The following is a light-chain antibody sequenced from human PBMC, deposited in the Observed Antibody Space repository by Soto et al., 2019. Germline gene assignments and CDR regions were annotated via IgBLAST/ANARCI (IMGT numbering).Light chain of an antibody. CDR2: GAS. CDR3: QQYGSSPQT. Sequence: EIVLTQSPGTLSLSPGERATLSCRASQSVSSSYLAWYQQKPGQAPRLLIYGASSRATGIADRFSGSGSGTDFTLTISRLEPEDFAVYYCQQYGSSPQTFGQGNKLEIK. J-gene: IGKJ2*01. CDR1: QSVSSSY. V-gene: IGKV3-20*01.